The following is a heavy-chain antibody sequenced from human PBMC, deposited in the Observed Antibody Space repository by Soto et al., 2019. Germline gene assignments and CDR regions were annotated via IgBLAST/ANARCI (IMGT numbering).Heavy chain of an antibody. CDR1: GFTFSTYA. D-gene: IGHD3-22*01. CDR2: VSASGLNT. Sequence: PGGSLRLSCAASGFTFSTYAMAWVRQAPGKGLEWVSGVSASGLNTDYADPVKGRFYISRDNSKNTVSLHMNSLRAEDTALYYCAKGGDSSGYFNWFDPWGQGTLVTVSS. V-gene: IGHV3-23*01. CDR3: AKGGDSSGYFNWFDP. J-gene: IGHJ5*02.